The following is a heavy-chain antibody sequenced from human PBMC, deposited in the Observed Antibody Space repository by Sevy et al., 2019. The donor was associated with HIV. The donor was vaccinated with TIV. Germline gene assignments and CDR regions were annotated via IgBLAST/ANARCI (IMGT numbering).Heavy chain of an antibody. CDR3: ATGGYFDSSGYYQGPDY. V-gene: IGHV1-24*01. D-gene: IGHD3-22*01. Sequence: ASVKVSCRVSGYTLTELSIHWVRQAPGKGLEWMGGFDPEDGETVYAQMFQGRVTMTEDTSTDTAYMDLSSLRSEDTAVYYCATGGYFDSSGYYQGPDYWGQGTLVTVSS. CDR1: GYTLTELS. J-gene: IGHJ4*02. CDR2: FDPEDGET.